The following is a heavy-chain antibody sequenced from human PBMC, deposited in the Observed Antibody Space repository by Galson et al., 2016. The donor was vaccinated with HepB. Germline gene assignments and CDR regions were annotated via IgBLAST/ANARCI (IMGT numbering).Heavy chain of an antibody. CDR3: AREGGGSYCDY. CDR1: GFTFSSYG. V-gene: IGHV3-33*01. D-gene: IGHD1-26*01. CDR2: IWYDGSNK. J-gene: IGHJ4*02. Sequence: SLRLSCAASGFTFSSYGMHWVRQAPGKGLEWVAVIWYDGSNKYYADSVKGRFTISRDNSKSTLYLQMNSLRAEDTAVYYCAREGGGSYCDYWGQGTLVTVSS.